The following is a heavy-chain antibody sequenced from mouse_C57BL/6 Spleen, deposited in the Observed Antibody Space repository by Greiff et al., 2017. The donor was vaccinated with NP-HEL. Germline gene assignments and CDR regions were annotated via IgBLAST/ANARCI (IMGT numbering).Heavy chain of an antibody. Sequence: EVQLPPSVPALVKPGASLKISCPASGYSFTDYNMNWVKQRNGKSLEWIGVINPNYGTTSYTQTFKGKATLTVDQSSSTDYMQLNSLTSQDSAVYYCARAAYYSNPHAMDYWGQGTSVTVSS. CDR3: ARAAYYSNPHAMDY. CDR1: GYSFTDYN. CDR2: INPNYGTT. D-gene: IGHD2-5*01. V-gene: IGHV1-39*01. J-gene: IGHJ4*01.